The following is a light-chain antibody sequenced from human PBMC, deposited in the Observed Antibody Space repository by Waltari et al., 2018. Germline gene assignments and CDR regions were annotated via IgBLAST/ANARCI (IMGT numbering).Light chain of an antibody. CDR1: QSISSSY. CDR3: QHYDSSSIT. Sequence: EIVLTQSPGTLSLSPGERATLSCRASQSISSSYLAWYQQKPGQAPRLLIYGTSRRATCIPDRFSGSGSGTDFTLTISRLEPEDFAVYYCQHYDSSSITFGQGTRLEIK. CDR2: GTS. J-gene: IGKJ5*01. V-gene: IGKV3-20*01.